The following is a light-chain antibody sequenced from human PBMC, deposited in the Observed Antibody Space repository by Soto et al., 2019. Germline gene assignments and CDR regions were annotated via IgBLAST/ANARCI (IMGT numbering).Light chain of an antibody. CDR3: MQALQTPLT. CDR2: LGS. J-gene: IGKJ5*01. CDR1: QSLLDITGANY. Sequence: EIVMTQSPLSLAVTPGEPASISCRSSQSLLDITGANYLDWFLQKPGQSPQLLIYLGSHRASGVPDRFSGSGSGTHVTLRISRVEAEDVGIYYCMQALQTPLTFGRGTRLEIQ. V-gene: IGKV2-28*01.